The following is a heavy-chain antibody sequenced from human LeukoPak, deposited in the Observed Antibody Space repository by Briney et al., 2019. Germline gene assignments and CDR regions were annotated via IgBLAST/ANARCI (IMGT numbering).Heavy chain of an antibody. D-gene: IGHD4-17*01. J-gene: IGHJ5*02. V-gene: IGHV7-4-1*02. Sequence: IDTNTGTPTYAHGFTGLFVFSLDTSVSTAYLQISSLKAEDTAVYYCARDRADGRNWFDPWGQGTLVTVSS. CDR2: IDTNTGTP. CDR3: ARDRADGRNWFDP.